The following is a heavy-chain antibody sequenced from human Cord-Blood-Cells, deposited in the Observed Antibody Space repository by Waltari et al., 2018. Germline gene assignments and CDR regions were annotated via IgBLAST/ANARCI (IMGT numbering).Heavy chain of an antibody. V-gene: IGHV5-51*01. Sequence: EVQLVQSGAEGNKPGESLKISCKGPGYSFTCYWIGWVGQMPGKGLEWMGFIYPGDSDTRYSPSFQGQVTISADKSISTAYLQWSSLKAADAAMYYCARLGITMVQGVDYWGQGTLVTVSS. CDR1: GYSFTCYW. D-gene: IGHD3-10*01. CDR2: IYPGDSDT. J-gene: IGHJ4*02. CDR3: ARLGITMVQGVDY.